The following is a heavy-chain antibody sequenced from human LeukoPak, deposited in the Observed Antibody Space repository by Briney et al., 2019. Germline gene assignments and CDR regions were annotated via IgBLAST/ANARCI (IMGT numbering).Heavy chain of an antibody. CDR2: IIPIFGTA. D-gene: IGHD6-19*01. CDR1: GGTFTSYA. Sequence: SVKVSCKASGGTFTSYAISWVRQAPGQGLEWMGGIIPIFGTANYAQKFQGRVTITADESTSTAYMELSSLRSEDTAVYYCAREPSVADLGGFQHWGQGTLVTVSS. V-gene: IGHV1-69*13. J-gene: IGHJ1*01. CDR3: AREPSVADLGGFQH.